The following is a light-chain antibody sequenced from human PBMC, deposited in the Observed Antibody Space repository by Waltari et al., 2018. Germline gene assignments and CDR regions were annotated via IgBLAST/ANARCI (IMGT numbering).Light chain of an antibody. V-gene: IGKV2D-29*01. CDR2: EAS. Sequence: VVTQAPLSMSVTPGPPASLSCKSSESRLHGDGKTYLYWYLHKPGQPPRLLIYEASKRFSGVPDRFSGSGSGTDFTLRISRVEAEDVGVYYCMQTLRLPSFSFGGGTKVEIK. CDR1: ESRLHGDGKTY. CDR3: MQTLRLPSFS. J-gene: IGKJ4*01.